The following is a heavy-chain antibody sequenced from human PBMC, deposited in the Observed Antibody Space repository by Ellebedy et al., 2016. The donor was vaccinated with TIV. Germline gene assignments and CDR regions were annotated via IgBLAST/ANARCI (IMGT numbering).Heavy chain of an antibody. CDR2: ISSNGGST. Sequence: GESLKISXSASGFTFSSYAMHWVRQAPGKGLEYVSAISSNGGSTYYADSVKGRFTISRDNSKNTLYLQMSSLRAEDTAVYYCVKDLWMVRGSGVDYWGQGTLVTVSS. CDR1: GFTFSSYA. V-gene: IGHV3-64D*06. CDR3: VKDLWMVRGSGVDY. J-gene: IGHJ4*02. D-gene: IGHD3-10*01.